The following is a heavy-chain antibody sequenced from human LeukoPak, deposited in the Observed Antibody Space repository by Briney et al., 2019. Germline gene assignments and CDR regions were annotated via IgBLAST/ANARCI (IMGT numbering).Heavy chain of an antibody. J-gene: IGHJ3*01. V-gene: IGHV1-58*01. CDR2: IVVGSGNT. D-gene: IGHD3-22*01. CDR1: GFTFTSSA. CDR3: AAEAAYYYDSRDALDV. Sequence: SVKVSCKASGFTFTSSAVQWVRQARGQRLEWIGWIVVGSGNTNYAQKFQERVTITRDMSTSLVYMELSSLRSEDTAVYYCAAEAAYYYDSRDALDVWGQGTMVTVSS.